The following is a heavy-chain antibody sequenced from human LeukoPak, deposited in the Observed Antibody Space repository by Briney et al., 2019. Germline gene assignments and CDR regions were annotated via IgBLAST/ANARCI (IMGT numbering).Heavy chain of an antibody. J-gene: IGHJ4*02. CDR2: ISGSGDST. V-gene: IGHV3-23*01. D-gene: IGHD2-2*01. CDR3: AKESKRLLSPFDY. CDR1: GFTFSSYA. Sequence: PGGSLRLSCAASGFTFSSYAMSWVRQAPGKGLEWVSGISGSGDSTYYTDSVKGRFTISRDNSKNTLFLQMNSLRAEDTAVYYCAKESKRLLSPFDYWGQGTLVTVSS.